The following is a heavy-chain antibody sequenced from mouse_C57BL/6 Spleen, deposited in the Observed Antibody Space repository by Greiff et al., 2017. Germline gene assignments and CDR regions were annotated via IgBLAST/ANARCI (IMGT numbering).Heavy chain of an antibody. D-gene: IGHD2-1*01. CDR3: VRHGYGKMDY. V-gene: IGHV10-1*01. Sequence: EVHLVESGGGLVQPKGSLKLSCAASGFSFNTYAMNWVRQAPGKGLEWVARIRSKSNNYATYYADSVKDRFTISRDDSESMLYLQMNNLKTEDTAMYYCVRHGYGKMDYWGQGTSVTVSS. J-gene: IGHJ4*01. CDR2: IRSKSNNYAT. CDR1: GFSFNTYA.